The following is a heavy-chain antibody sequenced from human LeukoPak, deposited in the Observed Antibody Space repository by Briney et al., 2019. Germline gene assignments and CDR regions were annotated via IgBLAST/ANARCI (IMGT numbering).Heavy chain of an antibody. CDR1: GYTFTSYY. J-gene: IGHJ5*02. CDR3: ARKGIAAKAWFDP. CDR2: INPSGGST. D-gene: IGHD6-13*01. V-gene: IGHV1-46*01. Sequence: VASVKVSCKASGYTFTSYYMHWVRQAPGQGLEWMGIINPSGGSTSYAQKFQGRVTITRNTSISTAYMELSSLRSEDTAVYYCARKGIAAKAWFDPWGQGTLVTASS.